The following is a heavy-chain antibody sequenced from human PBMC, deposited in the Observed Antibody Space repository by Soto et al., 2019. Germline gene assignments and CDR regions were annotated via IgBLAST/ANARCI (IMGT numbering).Heavy chain of an antibody. Sequence: QVQLQESGPGLVKPSETLSLTCTVSGGSISSYYWSWIRQPPGKGLEWIGYIYYSGSTNYNPSLKSRVTISVDTSKNHFSLKLSSVTAADTAVYYCARNIVSIAARQDYYYYMDVWGKGTTVTVSS. D-gene: IGHD6-6*01. CDR2: IYYSGST. CDR1: GGSISSYY. CDR3: ARNIVSIAARQDYYYYMDV. J-gene: IGHJ6*03. V-gene: IGHV4-59*01.